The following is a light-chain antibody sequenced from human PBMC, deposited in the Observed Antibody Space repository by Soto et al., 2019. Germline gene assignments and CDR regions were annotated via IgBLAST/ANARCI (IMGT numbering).Light chain of an antibody. Sequence: ILMTQSPATLSVSPGERDPLSCRSRQSVGSDLAWYQQKPGQAPRLVIYDIFTRATGVPTRISGSGSGPEFPLTSSSLQSEDFAVYYCQHYNSWPLTFVGGTKVEIK. J-gene: IGKJ4*01. CDR2: DIF. V-gene: IGKV3D-15*01. CDR3: QHYNSWPLT. CDR1: QSVGSD.